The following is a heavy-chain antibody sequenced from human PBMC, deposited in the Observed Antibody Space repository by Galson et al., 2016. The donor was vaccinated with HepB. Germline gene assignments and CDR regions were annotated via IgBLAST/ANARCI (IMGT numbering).Heavy chain of an antibody. D-gene: IGHD6-19*01. CDR3: ARAQEALAGTDY. CDR2: ISNSGSDT. CDR1: GFTFSHYS. J-gene: IGHJ4*02. V-gene: IGHV3-21*01. Sequence: SLRLSCAASGFTFSHYSMNWVRQAPGKGLEWVSCISNSGSDTYYADSVKGRFTISRDNAKNSLYLQMTSLRAEDTAVYYCARAQEALAGTDYWGQGTLVTVSS.